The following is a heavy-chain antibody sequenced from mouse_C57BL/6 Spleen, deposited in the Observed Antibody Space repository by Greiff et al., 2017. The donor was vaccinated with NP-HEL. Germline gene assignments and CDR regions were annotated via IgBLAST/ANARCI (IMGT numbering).Heavy chain of an antibody. CDR2: INPSNGGT. V-gene: IGHV1-53*01. D-gene: IGHD2-2*01. CDR1: GYTFTSYW. J-gene: IGHJ1*03. Sequence: QVQLKQPGTELVKPGASVKLSCKASGYTFTSYWMHWVKQRPGQGLEWIGNINPSNGGTNYNEKFKSKATLTVDKSSRTAYMQLSSLTSEDSAVYYCAREGYGYDGYCDVWGTGTTVTVSS. CDR3: AREGYGYDGYCDV.